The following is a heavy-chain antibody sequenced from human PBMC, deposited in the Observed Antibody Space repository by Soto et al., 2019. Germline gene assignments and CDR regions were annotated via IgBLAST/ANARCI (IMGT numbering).Heavy chain of an antibody. D-gene: IGHD3-22*01. CDR1: GVTFSDYY. CDR2: ISSSSGYT. J-gene: IGHJ4*02. V-gene: IGHV3-11*06. CDR3: ATVRYYYDTSGYYHYYFDY. Sequence: HVQLVESGGGLVKPGGSLRLSCAASGVTFSDYYMSWIRQAPAQGLEWVSYISSSSGYTTYADSVKGRFTISRDNAKNSLYLQMNSLRAEDTAVYYCATVRYYYDTSGYYHYYFDYWGQGTLVTVSS.